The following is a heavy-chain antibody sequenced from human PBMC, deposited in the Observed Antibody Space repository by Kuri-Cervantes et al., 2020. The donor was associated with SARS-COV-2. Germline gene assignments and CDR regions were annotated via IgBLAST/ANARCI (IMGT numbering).Heavy chain of an antibody. D-gene: IGHD3-22*01. CDR1: GFTFSSYE. V-gene: IGHV3-48*03. CDR3: ARGHYYDSSGYYYDLDY. Sequence: GESLKISCAASGFTFSSYEMNWVRQAPGKGLEWVSYISSSGSTIYYADSVKGRFTISRDNAKNSLYLQMNSLRAEDTAVYYCARGHYYDSSGYYYDLDYWGQGTLVTVSS. CDR2: ISSSGSTI. J-gene: IGHJ4*02.